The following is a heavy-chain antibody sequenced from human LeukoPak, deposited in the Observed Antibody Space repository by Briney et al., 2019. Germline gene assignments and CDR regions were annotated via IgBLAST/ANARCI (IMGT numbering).Heavy chain of an antibody. J-gene: IGHJ4*02. V-gene: IGHV4-39*01. CDR3: AQYYGSGSYYIGDTKV. D-gene: IGHD3-10*01. CDR2: IYYSGST. CDR1: GGSISSSSYY. Sequence: SETLSLTCTVSGGSISSSSYYWGWIRQPPGKGLEWIGSIYYSGSTYYNPSLKSRVTISVDTSKNQFSLKLSSVTAADTAVYYCAQYYGSGSYYIGDTKVWGQGTLVTVSS.